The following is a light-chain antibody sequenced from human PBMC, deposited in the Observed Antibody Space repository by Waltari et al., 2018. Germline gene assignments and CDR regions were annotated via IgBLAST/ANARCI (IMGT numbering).Light chain of an antibody. V-gene: IGLV1-44*01. Sequence: QEPPGTSPPHLLYNNKRRPAGVPDRFPGSKPGTSASLAISGLQSEDEAGYYCAAWDDSLNAWLFGGGTKLNVL. J-gene: IGLJ3*02. CDR2: NNK. CDR3: AAWDDSLNAWL.